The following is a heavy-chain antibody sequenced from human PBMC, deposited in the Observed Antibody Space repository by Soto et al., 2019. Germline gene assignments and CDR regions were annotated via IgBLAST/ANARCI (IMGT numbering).Heavy chain of an antibody. V-gene: IGHV1-18*01. CDR1: GYTFSTSG. J-gene: IGHJ1*01. Sequence: QVQVLQSGPEVKRPGASVTVSCKTSGYTFSTSGISWVRQAPGQGLERVGWIRPDNGNRKSAQRLQGRVTLTTDTAASTAYRELRSRTSGDTGMYYCARDTESNRENDGGQGTLVTVSS. D-gene: IGHD1-1*01. CDR2: IRPDNGNR. CDR3: ARDTESNREND.